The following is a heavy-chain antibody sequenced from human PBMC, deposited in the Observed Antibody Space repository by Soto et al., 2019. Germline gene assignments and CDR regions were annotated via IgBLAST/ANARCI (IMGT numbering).Heavy chain of an antibody. CDR3: AREFGGTGTTTNYFDY. J-gene: IGHJ4*02. D-gene: IGHD1-1*01. CDR2: INPSGGST. CDR1: GYTFTSYY. V-gene: IGHV1-46*03. Sequence: VASVKVSCKASGYTFTSYYMPWVRQAPGQGLEWMGIINPSGGSTSYAQKFQGRVTMTRDTSTSTVYMELSSLRSEDTAVYYCAREFGGTGTTTNYFDYWGQGTLVTVSS.